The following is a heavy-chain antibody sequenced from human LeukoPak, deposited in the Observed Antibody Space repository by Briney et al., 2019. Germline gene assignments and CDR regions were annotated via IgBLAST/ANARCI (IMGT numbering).Heavy chain of an antibody. V-gene: IGHV4-59*12. J-gene: IGHJ6*03. D-gene: IGHD6-13*01. CDR3: ARVVLEWLSIAAAGTSPLYYMDV. CDR2: IYSSGST. CDR1: GNSISGYY. Sequence: SETLSLTCTVSGNSISGYYWIWIRQPPGRGLEWIGYIYSSGSTNYNPSLNSRVSISVDTSKNQFSLKLSSVTAADTAVYYCARVVLEWLSIAAAGTSPLYYMDVWGKGTTVTVSS.